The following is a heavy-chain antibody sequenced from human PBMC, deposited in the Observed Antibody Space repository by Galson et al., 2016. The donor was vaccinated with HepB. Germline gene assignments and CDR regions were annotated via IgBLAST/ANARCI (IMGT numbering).Heavy chain of an antibody. J-gene: IGHJ6*02. CDR2: ISWDGLMT. CDR1: GFTFDDYT. D-gene: IGHD3-10*01. CDR3: GKDWGSLWESSGKGMDV. Sequence: SLRLSCAASGFTFDDYTMHWVRQAPGKGLEWVSLISWDGLMTYYADSVKGRFTISRDNRKNSLYLQMDNLRNEDTALYYCGKDWGSLWESSGKGMDVWGQGTTVNVSS. V-gene: IGHV3-43*01.